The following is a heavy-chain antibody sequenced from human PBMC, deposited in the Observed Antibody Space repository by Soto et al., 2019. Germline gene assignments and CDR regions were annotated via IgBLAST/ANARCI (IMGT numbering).Heavy chain of an antibody. CDR1: GGSISSSNW. V-gene: IGHV4-4*02. J-gene: IGHJ5*02. CDR3: ARIRSRGGVFPKYNWFDP. CDR2: IYHSGST. Sequence: KPSETLSLTCAVSGGSISSSNWWSWVRQPPGKGLEWIGEIYHSGSTNYNPSLKSRVTISVDKSKNQFSLKLSSVTAADTAVYYCARIRSRGGVFPKYNWFDPWGQGTLVTVSS. D-gene: IGHD6-13*01.